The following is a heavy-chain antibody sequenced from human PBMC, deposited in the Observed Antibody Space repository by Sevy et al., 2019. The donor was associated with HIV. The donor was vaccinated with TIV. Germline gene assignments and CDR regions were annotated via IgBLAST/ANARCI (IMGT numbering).Heavy chain of an antibody. V-gene: IGHV3-21*01. J-gene: IGHJ4*02. CDR3: AREEVDIDGISDGGIDC. CDR1: GFTFTNYN. D-gene: IGHD2-15*01. CDR2: ISSSSGYI. Sequence: GGSLRLSCVASGFTFTNYNMNWVRQAPGKGLEWVSSISSSSGYIYYADSVKGRFTISRDNAKNSLYLQMNSLRAEDTVVYYGAREEVDIDGISDGGIDCWGQGTLVTVSS.